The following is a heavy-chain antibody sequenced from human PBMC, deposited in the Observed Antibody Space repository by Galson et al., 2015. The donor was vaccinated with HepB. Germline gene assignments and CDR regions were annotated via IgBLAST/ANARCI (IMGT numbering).Heavy chain of an antibody. J-gene: IGHJ4*02. CDR2: IYSSGST. CDR3: ARHSDYGDYYFVY. D-gene: IGHD4-17*01. CDR1: GDSISPYY. Sequence: ETLSLTCTVSGDSISPYYWNWIRQPPGKGLEWIGYIYSSGSTNYNPSLKSRVTISVDTSQNQFSLNLTSVTAADTAVYYCARHSDYGDYYFVYWGQGTLVSVSS. V-gene: IGHV4-59*08.